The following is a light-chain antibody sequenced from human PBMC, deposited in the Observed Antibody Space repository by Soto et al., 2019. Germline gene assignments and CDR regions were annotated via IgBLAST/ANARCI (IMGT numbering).Light chain of an antibody. CDR3: QQSYSTPRT. CDR1: QSKSSY. CDR2: AAS. J-gene: IGKJ1*01. Sequence: DIQMTRSPSSLSATVGDRVTITCRASQSKSSYLNRYQQKPGKAPKLLNYAASSLQSGVQSRFSGSGSGTVFTLTISSLQPEDFATYYCQQSYSTPRTFGQGTKVDIK. V-gene: IGKV1-39*01.